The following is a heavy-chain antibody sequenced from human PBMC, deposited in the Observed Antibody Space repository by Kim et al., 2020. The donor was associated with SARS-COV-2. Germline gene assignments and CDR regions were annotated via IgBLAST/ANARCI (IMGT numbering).Heavy chain of an antibody. Sequence: YADSVKGRFTISRDNSKNTLYLQMNSLRAEDTAVYYCAKMSSSRSRFFDYWGQGTLVTVSS. D-gene: IGHD2-2*01. V-gene: IGHV3-23*01. CDR3: AKMSSSRSRFFDY. J-gene: IGHJ4*02.